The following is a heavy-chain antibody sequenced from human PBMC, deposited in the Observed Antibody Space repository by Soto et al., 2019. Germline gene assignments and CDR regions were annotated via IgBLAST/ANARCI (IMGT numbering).Heavy chain of an antibody. CDR1: GFTFSNAW. D-gene: IGHD3-22*01. CDR3: TTDSPYYYDSSGPSL. J-gene: IGHJ4*02. V-gene: IGHV3-15*01. Sequence: GGSLRLSCAASGFTFSNAWMSWVRQAPGKGLEWVGRIKSKTDGGTTDYAAPVKGRFTISRDDSKNTLYLQMNSLRTEDTAVYYCTTDSPYYYDSSGPSLWGQGTLVTVSS. CDR2: IKSKTDGGTT.